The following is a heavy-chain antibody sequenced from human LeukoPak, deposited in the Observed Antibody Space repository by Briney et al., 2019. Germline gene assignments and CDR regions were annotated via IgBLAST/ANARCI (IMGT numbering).Heavy chain of an antibody. CDR2: IIPIFGTA. CDR3: ARDLPQYDAFDI. Sequence: SVKVSCKASGGTFSSYAISWVRQAPGQGLEWTGGIIPIFGTANYAQKFQGRVTITADESTSTAYMELSSLRSEDTAVYYCARDLPQYDAFDIWGQGTMVTVSS. D-gene: IGHD4-11*01. J-gene: IGHJ3*02. V-gene: IGHV1-69*13. CDR1: GGTFSSYA.